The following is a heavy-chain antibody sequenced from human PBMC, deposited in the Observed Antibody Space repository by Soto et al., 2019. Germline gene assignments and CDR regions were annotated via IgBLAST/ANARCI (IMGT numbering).Heavy chain of an antibody. V-gene: IGHV3-7*01. D-gene: IGHD1-1*01. CDR1: GFTFNSYW. J-gene: IGHJ3*01. CDR3: ARDVRDLFTGWNGAFAL. CDR2: IKVDGSEK. Sequence: EVRLVESGGGLVQPGGSLRLSCGASGFTFNSYWMTWVRQAPGKGLEWVASIKVDGSEKDYVESVKGRFTISRDNAENSLYLQMNSLRAEDTAVYYCARDVRDLFTGWNGAFALWGQGILVTVSS.